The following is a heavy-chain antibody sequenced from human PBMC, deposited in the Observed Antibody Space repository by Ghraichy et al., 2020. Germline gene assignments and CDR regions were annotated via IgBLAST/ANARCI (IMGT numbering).Heavy chain of an antibody. CDR1: GFTFSTSS. Sequence: GGSLRLSCAASGFTFSTSSMHWVRQAPGKGLEWVAVVSYDGVTKYYADSLKGRFIISRDNSKNTLYLQLNSLRGEDTAVYYCARDIKSSSWSYYYYAMDVWGQGTTVIVSS. V-gene: IGHV3-30-3*01. J-gene: IGHJ6*02. CDR3: ARDIKSSSWSYYYYAMDV. D-gene: IGHD6-13*01. CDR2: VSYDGVTK.